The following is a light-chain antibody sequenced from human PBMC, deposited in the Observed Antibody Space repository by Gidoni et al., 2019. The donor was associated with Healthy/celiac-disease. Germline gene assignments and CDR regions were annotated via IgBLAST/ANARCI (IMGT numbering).Light chain of an antibody. CDR2: DAS. J-gene: IGKJ4*01. CDR3: QQRSNWPPT. CDR1: KGVSSY. Sequence: EIVLTQSQATLSLSPGESATLSCRASKGVSSYLAWYQQKPGQAPRLLIYDASNWATGIPARFSGSGSGTDFTLTISILEPEDFAVYYCQQRSNWPPTFGGGTKVEIK. V-gene: IGKV3-11*01.